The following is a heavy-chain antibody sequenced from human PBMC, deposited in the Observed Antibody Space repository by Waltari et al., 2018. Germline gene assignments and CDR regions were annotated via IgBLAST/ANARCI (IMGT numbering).Heavy chain of an antibody. CDR1: GFAVSDNY. V-gene: IGHV3-53*01. J-gene: IGHJ4*02. CDR2: IYSGVSA. Sequence: EVQVVESGGGLIQPGGSLRLYCAAAGFAVSDNYMSWVRQAPGKGLEWVAVIYSGVSAYYADAVKGRFTISRDSSENTFYLQMSSLRVEDTAVYYCARGPPISAKWELCWFDYWGQGTLVTVSS. D-gene: IGHD3-16*01. CDR3: ARGPPISAKWELCWFDY.